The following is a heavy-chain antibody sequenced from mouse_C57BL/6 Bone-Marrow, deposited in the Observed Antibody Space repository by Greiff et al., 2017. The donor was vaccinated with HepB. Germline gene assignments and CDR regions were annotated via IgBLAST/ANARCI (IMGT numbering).Heavy chain of an antibody. CDR3: ARLSGWGFDY. J-gene: IGHJ2*01. Sequence: DVKLVESGGGLVQPGGSLKLSCAASGFTFSDYYMYWVRQTPEKRLEWVAYISNGGGSTYYPDTVKCRFTISRDNAKNTLYLQMSRLKSEDTAMYYCARLSGWGFDYWGQGTTLTVSS. CDR2: ISNGGGST. V-gene: IGHV5-12*01. D-gene: IGHD1-2*01. CDR1: GFTFSDYY.